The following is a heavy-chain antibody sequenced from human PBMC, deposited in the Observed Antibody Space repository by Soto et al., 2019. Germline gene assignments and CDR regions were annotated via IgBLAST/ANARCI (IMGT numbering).Heavy chain of an antibody. CDR3: AREDDYTYYFDY. J-gene: IGHJ4*02. V-gene: IGHV3-21*01. CDR1: GFTFSSYS. D-gene: IGHD4-4*01. CDR2: ISSSSSYI. Sequence: GGSLRLSCAASGFTFSSYSMNWVRQAPGKGLEWVSSISSSSSYIYYADSVKGRFTISRDNAKNSLYLQMNSLRAEDTAVYYCAREDDYTYYFDYWGQGTLVTVSS.